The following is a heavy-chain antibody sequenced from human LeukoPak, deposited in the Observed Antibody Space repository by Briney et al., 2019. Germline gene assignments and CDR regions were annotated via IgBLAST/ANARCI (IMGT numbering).Heavy chain of an antibody. D-gene: IGHD3-22*01. Sequence: SETLSLTCTVSGGSISSSSYYWGWIRQPPGKGLEWIGSIYYSGSTYYNPSLKSRVTISVDTFKNQFSLKLSSVTAADTAVYYCARFRGGITMIVVPYDAFDIWGQGTMVTVSS. J-gene: IGHJ3*02. CDR1: GGSISSSSYY. CDR3: ARFRGGITMIVVPYDAFDI. CDR2: IYYSGST. V-gene: IGHV4-39*01.